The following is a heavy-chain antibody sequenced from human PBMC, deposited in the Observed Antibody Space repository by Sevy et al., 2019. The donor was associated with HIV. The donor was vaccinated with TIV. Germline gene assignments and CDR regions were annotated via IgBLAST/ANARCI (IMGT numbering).Heavy chain of an antibody. V-gene: IGHV3-23*01. CDR3: AKGDRTFYGLDV. CDR2: ISGSGGST. J-gene: IGHJ6*02. Sequence: GGSLRLSCAASGFIFSTYAMSWVRQAPGKGLEWVSAISGSGGSTYNADSMKGRFTISRDNSKNTLYLQMNSLRVDDTAVYYCAKGDRTFYGLDVWGQATTVTVSS. CDR1: GFIFSTYA.